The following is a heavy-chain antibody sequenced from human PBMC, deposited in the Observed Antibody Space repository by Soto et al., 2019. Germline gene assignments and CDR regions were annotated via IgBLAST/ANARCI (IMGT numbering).Heavy chain of an antibody. D-gene: IGHD6-19*01. CDR2: ISYDGSNK. CDR3: AKDNWLVFSASNYGMDV. V-gene: IGHV3-30*18. Sequence: GGSLRLSCAASGFTFSSYGMHWVRQAPGKGLEWVAVISYDGSNKYYADSVKGRFTISRDNSKNTLYLQMNSLRAEDTAVYYCAKDNWLVFSASNYGMDVWGQGTTVTVSS. J-gene: IGHJ6*02. CDR1: GFTFSSYG.